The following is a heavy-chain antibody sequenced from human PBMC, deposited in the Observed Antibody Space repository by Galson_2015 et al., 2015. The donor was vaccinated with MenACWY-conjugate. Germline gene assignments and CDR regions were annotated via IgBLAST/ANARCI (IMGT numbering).Heavy chain of an antibody. CDR2: IKQDGSEK. CDR1: GFAFSSYW. J-gene: IGHJ4*02. CDR3: ASGRVVEAGILDD. V-gene: IGHV3-7*03. Sequence: SLRLSCATSGFAFSSYWMSWVRQAPGKGLEWVANIKQDGSEKYYVDSVKGRFTISRDNAKNSMYLQMNSLRADDTAIYYCASGRVVEAGILDDWGQGTLVTVSS. D-gene: IGHD2-2*01.